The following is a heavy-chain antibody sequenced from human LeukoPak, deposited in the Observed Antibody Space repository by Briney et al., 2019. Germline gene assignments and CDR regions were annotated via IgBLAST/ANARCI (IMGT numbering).Heavy chain of an antibody. J-gene: IGHJ5*02. Sequence: PSETLSLTCTVSGGSISSYYWSWIRQPAGEGLEWIGRIYTSGSTNYNPSLKSRVTMSVDTSKNQFSLKLSSVTAADTAVYYCARSDPPYYDFWSGYQTYNWFDPWGQGTLVTVSS. CDR3: ARSDPPYYDFWSGYQTYNWFDP. D-gene: IGHD3-3*01. V-gene: IGHV4-4*07. CDR1: GGSISSYY. CDR2: IYTSGST.